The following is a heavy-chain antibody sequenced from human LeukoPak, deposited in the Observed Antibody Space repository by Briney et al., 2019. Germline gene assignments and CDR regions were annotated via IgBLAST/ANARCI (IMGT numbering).Heavy chain of an antibody. CDR2: IDTAGDT. D-gene: IGHD6-13*01. CDR1: GFTFSSYD. CDR3: ARGAVGQQLAGRDFDY. Sequence: GGSLRLSCAASGFTFSSYDMHWVRQATGKGLEWVSAIDTAGDTYYPGSVKGRFTISRENAKNSLYLQMNSLRAGDTAVYYCARGAVGQQLAGRDFDYWGQGTLVTVSS. J-gene: IGHJ4*02. V-gene: IGHV3-13*01.